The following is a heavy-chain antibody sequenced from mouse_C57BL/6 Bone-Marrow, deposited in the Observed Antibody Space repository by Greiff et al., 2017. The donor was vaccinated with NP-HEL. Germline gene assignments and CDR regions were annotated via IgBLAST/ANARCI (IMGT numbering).Heavy chain of an antibody. D-gene: IGHD1-1*02. J-gene: IGHJ3*01. CDR3: ARPDYVYTAWFAY. V-gene: IGHV5-6*02. CDR1: GFTFSSYG. CDR2: ISSGGSYT. Sequence: EVMLVESGGDLVKPGGSLKLSCAASGFTFSSYGMSWVRQTPDKRLEWVATISSGGSYTYYPASVKGRFTISRDNAKNTLYLQMSSLKSEDTAMYYCARPDYVYTAWFAYWGQGTLVTVSA.